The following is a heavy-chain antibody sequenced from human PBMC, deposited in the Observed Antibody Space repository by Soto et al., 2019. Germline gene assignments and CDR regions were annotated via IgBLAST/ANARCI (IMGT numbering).Heavy chain of an antibody. CDR1: GDSFNDYY. D-gene: IGHD5-12*01. CDR2: INPNGGVT. V-gene: IGHV1-2*04. Sequence: QVQLVQSGAEVRKPGASVTVSCRSSGDSFNDYYIHWVRQAPGQGFEWMGWINPNGGVTKYAQKFQGWVSMTRETYIRTVYMKLSRLRSDDTAVYYCARESGGATATLDYYYFYMDVWGTGTTVTVSS. J-gene: IGHJ6*03. CDR3: ARESGGATATLDYYYFYMDV.